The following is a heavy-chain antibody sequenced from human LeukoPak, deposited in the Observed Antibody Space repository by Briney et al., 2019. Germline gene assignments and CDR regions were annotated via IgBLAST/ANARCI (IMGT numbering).Heavy chain of an antibody. V-gene: IGHV3-7*03. Sequence: GGSLRLSCEGSAFIFSGHWMNWVRQTPGKGLEWVANIKQDGSEKYYVDSVKGRFTISRDNAKNSLYLQMNSLRAEDTAVYYCEAYGSVWGQGTLAIVSS. CDR3: EAYGSV. J-gene: IGHJ4*02. D-gene: IGHD3-10*01. CDR1: AFIFSGHW. CDR2: IKQDGSEK.